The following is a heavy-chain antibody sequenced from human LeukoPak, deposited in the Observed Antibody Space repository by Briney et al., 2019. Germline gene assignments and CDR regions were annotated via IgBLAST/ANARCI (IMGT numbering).Heavy chain of an antibody. CDR3: AREGGMVVVVSLDY. D-gene: IGHD3-22*01. J-gene: IGHJ4*02. V-gene: IGHV1-69*04. CDR1: GGTFSSYA. CDR2: IIPILGIA. Sequence: VASVKVSCKASGGTFSSYAISWVRQAPGQGLEWMGRIIPILGIANYAQKFQGRVTITADKSTSTAYMELSSLRSEDTAVYYCAREGGMVVVVSLDYWGQGTLVTVSS.